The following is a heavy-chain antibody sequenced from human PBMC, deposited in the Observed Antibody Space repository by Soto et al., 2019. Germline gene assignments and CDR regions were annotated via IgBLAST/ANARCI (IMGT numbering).Heavy chain of an antibody. CDR3: TRGPDYYDSSGYFDY. J-gene: IGHJ4*02. CDR2: IRSKAYGGTT. CDR1: GFTFGDYA. D-gene: IGHD3-22*01. V-gene: IGHV3-49*03. Sequence: GGSLRLSCTASGFTFGDYAMSWLRQAPGKGLEWVGFIRSKAYGGTTEYAASVKGRFTISRDDSKSIAYLQMNSLKTEDTAVYYCTRGPDYYDSSGYFDYWGQGTLVTVSS.